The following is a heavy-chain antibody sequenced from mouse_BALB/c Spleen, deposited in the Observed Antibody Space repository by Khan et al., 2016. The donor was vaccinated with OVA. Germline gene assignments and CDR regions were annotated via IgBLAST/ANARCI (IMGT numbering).Heavy chain of an antibody. CDR2: INPHIGET. Sequence: VQLQQSGPELVRPGASVKISCKASGYSFTGYFMNWVMQSHGKSLEWIGRINPHIGETFYNQRFKDKAKLTVDESSSTAHMELRSLASEYSAVYYCTIIYRSDFDYWGQGTTLTVSS. CDR1: GYSFTGYF. CDR3: TIIYRSDFDY. D-gene: IGHD1-1*01. V-gene: IGHV1-20*02. J-gene: IGHJ2*01.